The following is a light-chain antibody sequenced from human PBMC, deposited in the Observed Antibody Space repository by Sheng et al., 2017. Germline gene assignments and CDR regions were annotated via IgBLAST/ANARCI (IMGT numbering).Light chain of an antibody. Sequence: DIQLTQSPSFLSASVGDRVTITCRASQGISSYFAWYQQKPGKAPNLLIYAASRLESGVPSRFSGSGSGTDYTLTISSLQPEDFATYYCQQYYSTPYTFGQGTKLEIK. V-gene: IGKV1-NL1*01. CDR2: AAS. CDR1: QGISSY. J-gene: IGKJ2*01. CDR3: QQYYSTPYT.